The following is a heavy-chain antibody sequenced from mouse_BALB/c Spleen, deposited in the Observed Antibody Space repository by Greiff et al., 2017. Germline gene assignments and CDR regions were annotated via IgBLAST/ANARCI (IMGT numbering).Heavy chain of an antibody. CDR1: GYTFSSYC. J-gene: IGHJ4*01. CDR3: ARRYYGDYYAMDY. Sequence: VQLQQSGAELMKPGASVKLSCKATGYTFSSYCIEWVKQRPGHGLEWIGEILPGSGSTNYNEKFKGKATFTADTSSNTAYMQLSSLTSEDSAVYYCARRYYGDYYAMDYWGQGTTLTVSS. CDR2: ILPGSGST. D-gene: IGHD1-2*01. V-gene: IGHV1-9*01.